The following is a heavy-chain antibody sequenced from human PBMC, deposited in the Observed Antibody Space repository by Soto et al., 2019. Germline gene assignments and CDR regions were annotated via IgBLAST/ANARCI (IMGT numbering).Heavy chain of an antibody. V-gene: IGHV3-30*18. J-gene: IGHJ6*02. D-gene: IGHD1-26*01. CDR2: ISYDGSNK. CDR1: GFTFSSYG. CDR3: AKDWGATRAPRYYGMDV. Sequence: QPGGSLRLSCAASGFTFSSYGMHWVRQAPGKGLEWVAVISYDGSNKYYADSVKGRFTISRDNSKNTLYLQMNSLRAEDTAVYYCAKDWGATRAPRYYGMDVWGQGTTVTVSS.